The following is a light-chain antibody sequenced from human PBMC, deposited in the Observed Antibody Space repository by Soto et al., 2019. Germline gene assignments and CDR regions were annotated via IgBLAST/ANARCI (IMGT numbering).Light chain of an antibody. J-gene: IGKJ3*01. CDR1: QYIGSW. CDR3: QHSDTYSGT. Sequence: DIQMTQSPSTLSASVGDRVTITYPPSQYIGSWFAWYQQKPGKAPKLLIYMASTLESGVPSRFSGSGSGTAFTLSVSCLQPDNFATYYCQHSDTYSGTFGPGTKVDI. V-gene: IGKV1-5*03. CDR2: MAS.